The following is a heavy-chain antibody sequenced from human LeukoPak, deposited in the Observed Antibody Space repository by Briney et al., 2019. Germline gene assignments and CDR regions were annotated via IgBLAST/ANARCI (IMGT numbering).Heavy chain of an antibody. V-gene: IGHV3-74*01. Sequence: GRSLRLSCAASGFTFSSYWMHWVRQAPGKGLVWVSRINSDGRSTSYADSVKGRFNISRDNAKNTLYLQMNSLRAEDTAVYYCARGGNNDYYDSSGYANYWGQGTLVTVSS. D-gene: IGHD3-22*01. CDR2: INSDGRST. J-gene: IGHJ4*02. CDR1: GFTFSSYW. CDR3: ARGGNNDYYDSSGYANY.